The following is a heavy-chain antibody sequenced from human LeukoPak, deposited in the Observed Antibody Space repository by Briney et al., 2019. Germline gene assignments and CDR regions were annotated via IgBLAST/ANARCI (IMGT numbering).Heavy chain of an antibody. CDR2: ISSSSSYI. V-gene: IGHV3-21*01. D-gene: IGHD2-2*01. CDR3: ASTCTSTSCYGSDY. J-gene: IGHJ4*02. Sequence: GGSLRLSCAASGFTFTSYSMNWVRQAPGKELEWVSSISSSSSYIYYADSVKGRFTISRDNAKNSLYLQMNSLRAEDTAVYYCASTCTSTSCYGSDYWGQGTLVTVSS. CDR1: GFTFTSYS.